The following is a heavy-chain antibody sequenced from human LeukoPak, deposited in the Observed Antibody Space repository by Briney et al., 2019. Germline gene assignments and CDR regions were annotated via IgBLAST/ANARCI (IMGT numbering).Heavy chain of an antibody. CDR3: ARHPIHYEAVAGP. Sequence: VASVTVSCKASGYTFTSYGISWVRQAPGQGLEWMGWISAYNGNTNYAQKLQGRVTMTTDTSTSTAYMELRSLRSDDTAVYYCARHPIHYEAVAGPWGQGTLVTVSS. D-gene: IGHD6-19*01. V-gene: IGHV1-18*01. CDR1: GYTFTSYG. J-gene: IGHJ5*02. CDR2: ISAYNGNT.